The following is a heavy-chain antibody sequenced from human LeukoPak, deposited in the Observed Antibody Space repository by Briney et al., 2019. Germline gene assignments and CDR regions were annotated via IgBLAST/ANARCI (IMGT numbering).Heavy chain of an antibody. Sequence: SETLSLTCTVSGGSISSYYWSWIRQPPGKGLEWIGYIYYSGSTNYDPSLKSRVTISVDTSKNQFSLRLSSVTAADTAVYYCARGRAPDAFDIWGQGTMVTVSS. CDR1: GGSISSYY. J-gene: IGHJ3*02. CDR2: IYYSGST. CDR3: ARGRAPDAFDI. V-gene: IGHV4-59*01.